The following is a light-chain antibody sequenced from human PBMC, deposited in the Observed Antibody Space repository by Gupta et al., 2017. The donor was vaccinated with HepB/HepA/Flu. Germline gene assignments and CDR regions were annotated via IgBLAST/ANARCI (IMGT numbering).Light chain of an antibody. J-gene: IGKJ1*01. CDR2: DAS. Sequence: EIVLTQSPATLSLSPGERATLSCRASQSVSSYLAWYQQKPGQAPRLLIYDASNRATGIPARFSGSGSGTDFTLTSSSRETEDFAVYYWQQRSNWKTFGQGTKVEIK. CDR3: QQRSNWKT. CDR1: QSVSSY. V-gene: IGKV3-11*01.